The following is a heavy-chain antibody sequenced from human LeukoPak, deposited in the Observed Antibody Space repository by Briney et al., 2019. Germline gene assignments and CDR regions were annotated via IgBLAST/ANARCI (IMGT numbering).Heavy chain of an antibody. V-gene: IGHV3-30-3*01. CDR3: ARDLAHYDFWSLAFDI. Sequence: GGSLRLSCAASGFTFRNYYMHWVRQAPGKGLEWVAVISLDGNNEYYADSVKGRFSLSRDNSMNTLYLQLNSLRTEDTAMYYCARDLAHYDFWSLAFDIWGQGTMVTVSS. CDR1: GFTFRNYY. CDR2: ISLDGNNE. D-gene: IGHD3-3*01. J-gene: IGHJ3*02.